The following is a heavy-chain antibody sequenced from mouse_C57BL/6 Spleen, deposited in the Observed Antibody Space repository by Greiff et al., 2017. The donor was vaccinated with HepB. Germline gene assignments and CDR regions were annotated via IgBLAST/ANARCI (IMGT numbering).Heavy chain of an antibody. V-gene: IGHV1-55*01. CDR1: GYTFTSYW. D-gene: IGHD2-2*01. CDR2: IYPGSGST. J-gene: IGHJ4*01. CDR3: ARSYGYGAMDY. Sequence: QVKLQQPGAELVKPGASVKMSCKASGYTFTSYWITWVKQRPGRGLEWIGDIYPGSGSTNYNEKFKSKATLTVDTSSSTAYMQLSSLTSEDSAVYYLARSYGYGAMDYWGQGTSVTVSS.